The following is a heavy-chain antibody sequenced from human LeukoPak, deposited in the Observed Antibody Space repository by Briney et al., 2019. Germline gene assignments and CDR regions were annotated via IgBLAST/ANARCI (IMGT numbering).Heavy chain of an antibody. CDR1: GFTFSSYG. Sequence: GRSLRLSCAASGFTFSSYGMHWVRQAPGKGLEWVAVISYDGSNKYYADSVKGRFTISRDNSKNTLYLQMNSLRAEDTAVYYCAKTGLCSGGSCIYFDYWGQGTLVTVSS. D-gene: IGHD2-15*01. CDR2: ISYDGSNK. J-gene: IGHJ4*02. V-gene: IGHV3-30*18. CDR3: AKTGLCSGGSCIYFDY.